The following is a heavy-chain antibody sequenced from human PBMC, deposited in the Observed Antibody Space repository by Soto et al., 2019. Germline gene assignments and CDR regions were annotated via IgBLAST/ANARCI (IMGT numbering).Heavy chain of an antibody. V-gene: IGHV2-5*02. CDR1: GFSLYTGGVG. CDR2: IYWDDTR. D-gene: IGHD1-1*01. CDR3: AHYTTDTSFDV. J-gene: IGHJ6*04. Sequence: QITLKESSPTLVKPTQTLTLTCSFSGFSLYTGGVGVGWIRQPPGKALEWLALIYWDDTRRYNPSLKNTLTIANDTSENQVVLTVTDMGPVDTGTYFCAHYTTDTSFDVWGKGATVTVSS.